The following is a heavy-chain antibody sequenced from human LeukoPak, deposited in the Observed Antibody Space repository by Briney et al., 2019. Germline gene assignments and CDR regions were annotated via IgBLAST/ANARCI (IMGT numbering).Heavy chain of an antibody. CDR1: GFTFSSYA. CDR3: ARALGGQQLAY. V-gene: IGHV3-66*01. Sequence: PGGSLRLSCAASGFTFSSYAMSWVRQAPGKGLEWVSVIYSGGSTYYADSVKGRFTISRDNSKNTLYLQMNSLRAEDTAVYYCARALGGQQLAYWGQGTLVTVSS. J-gene: IGHJ4*02. CDR2: IYSGGST. D-gene: IGHD6-13*01.